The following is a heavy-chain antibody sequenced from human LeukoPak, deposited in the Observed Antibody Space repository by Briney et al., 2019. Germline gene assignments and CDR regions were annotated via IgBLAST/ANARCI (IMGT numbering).Heavy chain of an antibody. V-gene: IGHV3-21*01. D-gene: IGHD3-16*02. J-gene: IGHJ4*02. CDR2: ISSSSSYI. CDR1: GFTFSSYS. CDR3: ATFGGVIAYVDY. Sequence: PGGSLRLSCAASGFTFSSYSMNWVRQAPGKGLEWVSSISSSSSYIYYADSVKGRFTISRDNAKNSLYLQMNSLRAEDTAVYYYATFGGVIAYVDYWGQGTLVTVSS.